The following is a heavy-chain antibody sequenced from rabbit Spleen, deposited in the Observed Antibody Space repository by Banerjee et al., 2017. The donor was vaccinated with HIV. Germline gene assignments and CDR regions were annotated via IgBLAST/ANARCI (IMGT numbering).Heavy chain of an antibody. J-gene: IGHJ3*01. CDR2: IDAGSSGFT. Sequence: EQLVEYGGDLVQPEGSLTLTCKASGLDFSSSYWICWVRQAPGKGLEWIACIDAGSSGFTYHASWAKGRFTISKTSSTTVTLQATSLTAADTATYFCARTTGRNYGFDLWGQDTLVTVS. CDR3: ARTTGRNYGFDL. CDR1: GLDFSSSYW. D-gene: IGHD8-1*01. V-gene: IGHV1S45*01.